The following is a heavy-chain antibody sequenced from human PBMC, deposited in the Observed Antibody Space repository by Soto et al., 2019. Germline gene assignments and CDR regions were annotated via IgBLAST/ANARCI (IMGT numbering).Heavy chain of an antibody. Sequence: PGGSPRLSCAASGFTFSTYDMNWVRQAPGEGLEWVSGTSGGGVATHYADSVKGRFTISRDISRNTLYLQMNSLRVDDTAVYYCALYAAMFFGGQGTQVTVSS. CDR1: GFTFSTYD. D-gene: IGHD2-2*01. CDR3: ALYAAMFF. CDR2: TSGGGVAT. J-gene: IGHJ4*02. V-gene: IGHV3-23*01.